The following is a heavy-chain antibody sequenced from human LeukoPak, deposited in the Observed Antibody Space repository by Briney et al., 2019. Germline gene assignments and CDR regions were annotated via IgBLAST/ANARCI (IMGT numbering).Heavy chain of an antibody. D-gene: IGHD5-12*01. CDR2: IKSKTNGGTT. V-gene: IGHV3-15*01. J-gene: IGHJ6*02. CDR1: GFTFSNAW. CDR3: TTSGYDYDYYYGMDV. Sequence: GGSLRLSCAASGFTFSNAWMSWVRQAPGKGLEWVGRIKSKTNGGTTDYAAPVKGRFTISRDDSKNTLYPQMNSLKTEDTAVYYCTTSGYDYDYYYGMDVWGQGTTVTVSS.